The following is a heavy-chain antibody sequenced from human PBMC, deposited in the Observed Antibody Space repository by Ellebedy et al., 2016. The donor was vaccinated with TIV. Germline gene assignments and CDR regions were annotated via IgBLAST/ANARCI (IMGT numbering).Heavy chain of an antibody. D-gene: IGHD5-24*01. J-gene: IGHJ4*02. V-gene: IGHV3-11*06. Sequence: FTISRDNAKNSLFLQMNSLRDEDTAVYYCARVVVGYNDIDYWGQGTLVTVSS. CDR3: ARVVVGYNDIDY.